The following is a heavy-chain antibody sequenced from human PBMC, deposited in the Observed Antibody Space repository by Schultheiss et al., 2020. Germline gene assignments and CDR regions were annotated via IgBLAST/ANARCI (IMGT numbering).Heavy chain of an antibody. V-gene: IGHV3-72*01. Sequence: GGSLRLSCTASGFTFNDRYMDWVRQAPGEGLEWVGRSRKKVNSYSTEYAASVKDRFTISRDDSENSLYLQMNSLRAEDTAVYYCARTPYYDSSGYYVYWGQGTLVTVSS. J-gene: IGHJ4*02. CDR1: GFTFNDRY. CDR3: ARTPYYDSSGYYVY. CDR2: SRKKVNSYST. D-gene: IGHD3-22*01.